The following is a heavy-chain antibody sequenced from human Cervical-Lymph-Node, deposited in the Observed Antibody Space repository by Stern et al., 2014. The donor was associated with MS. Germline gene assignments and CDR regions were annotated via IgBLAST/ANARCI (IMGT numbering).Heavy chain of an antibody. CDR3: ARNPALWYFDL. V-gene: IGHV4-31*03. CDR1: GGSVSSGGYF. J-gene: IGHJ2*01. Sequence: VQLVESGPGLVKPLQTLSLTCTVSGGSVSSGGYFWNWIRQHPGKGLEWIGHVYYSGSIAYNTSLKSRVTISVDTSKNQFSLRLRSVTAADTAVYYCARNPALWYFDLWGRGTLAAVSS. D-gene: IGHD3-3*02. CDR2: VYYSGSI.